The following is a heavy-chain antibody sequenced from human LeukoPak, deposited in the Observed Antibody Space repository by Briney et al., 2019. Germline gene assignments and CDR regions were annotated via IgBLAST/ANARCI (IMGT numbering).Heavy chain of an antibody. CDR2: INYSGST. CDR3: ASSIAAAGTIDY. J-gene: IGHJ4*02. D-gene: IGHD6-13*01. CDR1: GGSISSYY. V-gene: IGHV4-59*08. Sequence: SETLSLTCTVSGGSISSYYWSWIRQPPGKGLEWIGYINYSGSTNYNPYLKSRVTISVDTSKNQFSLKLSTVTAADTAVYYCASSIAAAGTIDYWGQGTLVTVSS.